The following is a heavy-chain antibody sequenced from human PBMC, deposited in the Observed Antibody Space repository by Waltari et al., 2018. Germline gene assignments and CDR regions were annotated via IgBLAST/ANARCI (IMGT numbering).Heavy chain of an antibody. Sequence: QVQLQQWGAGLLKPSETLSLTRAVHGGSFSGYYWSWISQPPGKGLEWIGEINHSGSTNYNPSLKSRVTISVDTSKNQFSLKLSSVTAADTAVYYCARGPRWGYGSGRYFGGLYYFDYWGQGTLVTVSS. CDR2: INHSGST. J-gene: IGHJ4*02. D-gene: IGHD3-10*01. CDR3: ARGPRWGYGSGRYFGGLYYFDY. V-gene: IGHV4-34*01. CDR1: GGSFSGYY.